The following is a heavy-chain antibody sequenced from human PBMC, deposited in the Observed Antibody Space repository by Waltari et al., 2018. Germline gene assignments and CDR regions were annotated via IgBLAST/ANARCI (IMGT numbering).Heavy chain of an antibody. Sequence: EVQLVESGGGLVKPGGSLRLSCAASGFTFSSYSMNGVRQAPGKGLEWVSSISSSSSYIYYADSVKGRFTISRDNAKNSLYLQMNSLRSEDMAVYYCAREERCTNGVCYGGFYFDYWGQGTLVTVSS. CDR1: GFTFSSYS. V-gene: IGHV3-21*01. J-gene: IGHJ4*02. CDR3: AREERCTNGVCYGGFYFDY. CDR2: ISSSSSYI. D-gene: IGHD2-8*01.